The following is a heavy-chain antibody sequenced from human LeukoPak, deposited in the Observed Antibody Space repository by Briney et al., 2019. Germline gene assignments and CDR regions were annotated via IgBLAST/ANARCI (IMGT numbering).Heavy chain of an antibody. CDR3: GSLDSREDSTSRWGPLDI. V-gene: IGHV3-21*01. Sequence: GGSLRLSCAASRFTFSDYSMNWVRQAPGKGLEWVSIISSGGSYIFYADSVKGRFTISRDNARNSLYLQMNSLRAEDTAVYYCGSLDSREDSTSRWGPLDIWGQGTKVTVSS. J-gene: IGHJ3*02. CDR1: RFTFSDYS. CDR2: ISSGGSYI. D-gene: IGHD2-2*01.